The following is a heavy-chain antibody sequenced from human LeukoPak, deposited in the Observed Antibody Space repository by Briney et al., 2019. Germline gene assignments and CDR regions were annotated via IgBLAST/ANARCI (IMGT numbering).Heavy chain of an antibody. J-gene: IGHJ4*02. CDR2: INHSGST. CDR1: GGSFSGYY. CDR3: ARGHVNDYFDY. V-gene: IGHV4-34*01. Sequence: SETLSLTCAVYGGSFSGYYWSWIREPPGKGLEWMGEINHSGSTNYNPSLKSRVTISVDTSKNQFSLKLSAVTAADTAVYYCARGHVNDYFDYWGQGTLVTVSS.